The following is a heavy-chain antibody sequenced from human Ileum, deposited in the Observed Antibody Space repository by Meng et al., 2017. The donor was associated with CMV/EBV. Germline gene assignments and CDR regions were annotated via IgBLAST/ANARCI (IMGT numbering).Heavy chain of an antibody. Sequence: ITFTQSGPPLVTPTQTLTLTCTFSGFSLTTDVESVVLIRQPPGKALEWLALIHGGGGKQYSPSLQSRLTATRDTSKNQVVLTMTNMDPVDTATYYCVHRYSSSSGQVSWGQGTLVTVSS. CDR1: GFSLTTDVES. J-gene: IGHJ5*02. V-gene: IGHV2-5*02. CDR3: VHRYSSSSGQVS. D-gene: IGHD6-6*01. CDR2: IHGGGGK.